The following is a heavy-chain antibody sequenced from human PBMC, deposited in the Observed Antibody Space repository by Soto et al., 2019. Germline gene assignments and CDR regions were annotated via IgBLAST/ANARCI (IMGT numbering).Heavy chain of an antibody. V-gene: IGHV3-21*01. J-gene: IGHJ4*02. Sequence: EVQLVESGGGLVKPGGSRSLSFEASGSTFSGNSMNWSRQPPGKGLEWVSSISSSSSYIYYADSVKGRFTISRDNAKNSLYLQMNSLRAEDTAVYYCAPLAALVSDYWGQGTLVTVSS. CDR2: ISSSSSYI. CDR3: APLAALVSDY. D-gene: IGHD6-6*01. CDR1: GSTFSGNS.